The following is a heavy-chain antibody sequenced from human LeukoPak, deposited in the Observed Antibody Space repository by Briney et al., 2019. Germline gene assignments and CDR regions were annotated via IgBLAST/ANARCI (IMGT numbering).Heavy chain of an antibody. CDR1: GFTFSSYA. CDR3: AKASNSGWYYFDY. V-gene: IGHV3-23*01. J-gene: IGHJ4*02. CDR2: ISDNGAST. Sequence: GGSLRLSCAASGFTFSSYAMSWVRQAPGKRLKWVSAISDNGASTYYADSVKGRFTISRDNSKNTLYLQMNSLRAEDTATYYCAKASNSGWYYFDYWGQGTLVTVSS. D-gene: IGHD6-19*01.